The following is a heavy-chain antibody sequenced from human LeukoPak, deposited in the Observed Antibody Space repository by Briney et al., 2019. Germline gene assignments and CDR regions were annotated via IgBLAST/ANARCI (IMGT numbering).Heavy chain of an antibody. V-gene: IGHV4-59*01. Sequence: SETLSLTCTVSGGSISSYYWSWIRQPPGKGLEWSGDISYSGSTNYNPSLKSRVTISVDTSRNQFSLKLSSVTAADTAVYYCARGRLGGSGSYYNVLDYWGQGTLVTVSS. D-gene: IGHD3-10*01. CDR3: ARGRLGGSGSYYNVLDY. CDR1: GGSISSYY. J-gene: IGHJ4*02. CDR2: ISYSGST.